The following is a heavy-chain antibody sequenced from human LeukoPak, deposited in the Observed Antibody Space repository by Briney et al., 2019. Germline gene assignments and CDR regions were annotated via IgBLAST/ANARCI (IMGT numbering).Heavy chain of an antibody. V-gene: IGHV1-58*02. J-gene: IGHJ6*02. CDR2: IVVGSGNT. D-gene: IGHD3-16*01. Sequence: SVKVSCKASGFTFSGSAIQWVRQARGQRLEWIGWIVVGSGNTDYAQKFQERVTMTEDTSTDTAYMELSSLRAEDTAVYYCARGGPDPKYYGMDVWGQGTTVTVSS. CDR3: ARGGPDPKYYGMDV. CDR1: GFTFSGSA.